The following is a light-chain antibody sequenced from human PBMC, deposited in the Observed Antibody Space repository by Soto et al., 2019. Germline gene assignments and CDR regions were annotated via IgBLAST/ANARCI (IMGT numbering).Light chain of an antibody. J-gene: IGLJ1*01. V-gene: IGLV2-14*01. CDR3: SSYTSISSYV. Sequence: QSALTQPASVSGSPGQSITISCTGTSSDIGAYNYVSWYLQHPGKAPKLMVFEVSNRPSGVSNRFPGSKSGNTASLTISGLQPEDEADYYCSSYTSISSYVFGTGTKVTVL. CDR1: SSDIGAYNY. CDR2: EVS.